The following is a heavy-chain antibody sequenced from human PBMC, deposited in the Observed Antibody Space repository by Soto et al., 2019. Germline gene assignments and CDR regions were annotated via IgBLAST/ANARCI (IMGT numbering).Heavy chain of an antibody. CDR2: IYDSGST. CDR1: GGSVSSGSYY. D-gene: IGHD2-21*02. CDR3: AREKEAYCGGDCYSRHFDN. V-gene: IGHV4-61*01. Sequence: SETLSLTCTVSGGSVSSGSYYWSWIRQPPGKGLEWIGYIYDSGSTNYNPSLKSRVTISVDTSKNQFSLKLSSVTAADTAVYYCAREKEAYCGGDCYSRHFDNWGQGTLVTVSS. J-gene: IGHJ4*02.